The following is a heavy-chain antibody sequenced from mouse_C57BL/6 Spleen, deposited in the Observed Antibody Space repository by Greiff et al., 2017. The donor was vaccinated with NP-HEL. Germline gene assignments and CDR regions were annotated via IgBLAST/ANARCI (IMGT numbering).Heavy chain of an antibody. D-gene: IGHD2-5*01. V-gene: IGHV1-64*01. Sequence: VQLQQSGAELVKPGASVKLSCKASGYTFTSYWMHWVKQRPGQGLEWIGMIHPNSGSTNYNEKFKSKATLTVDKSSSTAYMQLSSLTSEDSAVYYCARGGYSNYFYAMAYWGQGTSVTVSS. CDR1: GYTFTSYW. J-gene: IGHJ4*01. CDR2: IHPNSGST. CDR3: ARGGYSNYFYAMAY.